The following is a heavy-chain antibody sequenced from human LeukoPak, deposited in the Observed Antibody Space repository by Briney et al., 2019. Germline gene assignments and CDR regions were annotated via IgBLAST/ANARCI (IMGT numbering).Heavy chain of an antibody. CDR3: ARAGSSSSILYYYYYYGMDV. Sequence: SETLSLTCTVSGGSISSYYWSWIRQPPGKGLEWIGYIYYSGSTNYNPSLKSRVTISVDTSKNQFSLKLSSVTAADMAVYYCARAGSSSSILYYYYYYGMDVWGQGTTVTVSS. J-gene: IGHJ6*02. D-gene: IGHD6-6*01. CDR2: IYYSGST. V-gene: IGHV4-59*01. CDR1: GGSISSYY.